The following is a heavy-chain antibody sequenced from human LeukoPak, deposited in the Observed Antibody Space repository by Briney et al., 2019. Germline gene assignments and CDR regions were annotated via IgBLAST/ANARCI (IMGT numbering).Heavy chain of an antibody. CDR2: IRYDGSNK. J-gene: IGHJ4*02. CDR3: AKDSAYYYDSSGYYYD. Sequence: GGSLRLSCAASGFSFSSYGMHWVRQAPGKGLEWVAFIRYDGSNKYYADSVKGRFTISRDNSKNTLYLQMNSLRAEDTAVYYCAKDSAYYYDSSGYYYDWGQGTLVTVSS. V-gene: IGHV3-30*02. D-gene: IGHD3-22*01. CDR1: GFSFSSYG.